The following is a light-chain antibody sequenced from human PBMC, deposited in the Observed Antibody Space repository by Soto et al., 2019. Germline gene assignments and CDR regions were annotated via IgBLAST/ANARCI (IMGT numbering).Light chain of an antibody. V-gene: IGKV3-20*01. CDR1: QSVDSSF. CDR2: GSP. Sequence: DIVMTQSPGSLSLSPGERATLSCRASQSVDSSFFAWYQQTPRQAPRLLIYGSPKRATVPPERFSGSWWRAVFPLSITRLEAEVFAVYYCQQYDSSVTFGQGTKVEIK. J-gene: IGKJ1*01. CDR3: QQYDSSVT.